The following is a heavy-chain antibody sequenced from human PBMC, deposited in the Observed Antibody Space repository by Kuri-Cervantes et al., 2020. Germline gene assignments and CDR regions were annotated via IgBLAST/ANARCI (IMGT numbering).Heavy chain of an antibody. CDR2: INWNGGST. D-gene: IGHD4-17*01. CDR3: VRDLYGAGPF. CDR1: GFTFDDYG. J-gene: IGHJ4*02. Sequence: GESLKISCAASGFTFDDYGMSWVRQAPGKGLEWVSGINWNGGSTGYADSVKGRFTVSRDNAKNSLYLQMNSLRAEDTAVYYCVRDLYGAGPFWGQGTLVTVSS. V-gene: IGHV3-20*04.